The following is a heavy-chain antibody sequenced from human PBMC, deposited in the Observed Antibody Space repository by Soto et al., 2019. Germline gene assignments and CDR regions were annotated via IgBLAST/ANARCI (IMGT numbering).Heavy chain of an antibody. CDR1: GFTFSSYA. Sequence: VSLRLSCSASGFTFSSYALNWVRQAPGKGLQWVSGISDDGSRTYYADSVKGRFTISRDNSKSTLFLQMNSLRVEDTAVYHCVKDRHVYDRSGYPRGWFDSWGQGTLVTVSS. CDR2: ISDDGSRT. D-gene: IGHD3-22*01. V-gene: IGHV3-23*01. J-gene: IGHJ5*01. CDR3: VKDRHVYDRSGYPRGWFDS.